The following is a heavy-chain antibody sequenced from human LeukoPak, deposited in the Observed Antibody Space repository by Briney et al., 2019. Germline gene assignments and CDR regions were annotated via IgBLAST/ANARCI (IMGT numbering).Heavy chain of an antibody. CDR1: GFTFSSYS. V-gene: IGHV3-21*01. D-gene: IGHD3-22*01. CDR3: ARDLSGYYYDSSGPI. J-gene: IGHJ3*02. CDR2: ISSSSYI. Sequence: GGSLRLSCAASGFTFSSYSMNWVRQAPGKGLEWVSSISSSSYIYYADSVKGRFTISRDNAKNSLYLQMNSLRAEDTAVYYCARDLSGYYYDSSGPIWGQGTMVTVSS.